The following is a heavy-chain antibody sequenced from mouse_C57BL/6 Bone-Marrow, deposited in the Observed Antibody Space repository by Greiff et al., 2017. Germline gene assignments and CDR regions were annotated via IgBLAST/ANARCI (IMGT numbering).Heavy chain of an antibody. V-gene: IGHV1-50*01. CDR2: IDPSDSYT. J-gene: IGHJ4*01. D-gene: IGHD2-12*01. CDR1: GYTFTSYW. Sequence: QVHVKQPGAELVKPGASVKLCCKASGYTFTSYWMQWVKQRPGQGLEWIGEIDPSDSYTNYNQKFKGKATLTVDTSSSTAYMQLSSLTSEDSAVYYCASVCLRRGYAMHYWGQATSVPASS. CDR3: ASVCLRRGYAMHY.